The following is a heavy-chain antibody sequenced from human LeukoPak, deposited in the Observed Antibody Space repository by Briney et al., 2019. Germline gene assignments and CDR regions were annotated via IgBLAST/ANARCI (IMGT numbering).Heavy chain of an antibody. V-gene: IGHV4-34*01. J-gene: IGHJ4*02. CDR2: INHSGST. CDR3: ARHVVVPAAINGAQFDY. D-gene: IGHD2-2*02. CDR1: GGSFSGYY. Sequence: SETLSLTCAVYGGSFSGYYWSWIRQPPGKGLEWIGEINHSGSTNYNPSLKSRVTISVDTSKNQFSLKLSSVTAADTAVYYCARHVVVPAAINGAQFDYWGQGTLVTVSS.